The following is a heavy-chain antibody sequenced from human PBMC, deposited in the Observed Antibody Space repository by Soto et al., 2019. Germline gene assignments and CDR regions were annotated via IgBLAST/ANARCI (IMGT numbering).Heavy chain of an antibody. CDR1: GFTFSNYA. CDR2: VSGSSGGT. CDR3: AKDYCTRTSCYMDV. Sequence: GSLRLSCAASGFTFSNYAMSWVRQAPGKGPEWVTVVSGSSGGTYYADSVRGRFTISRDNSKNTLYLQVNSLRAEDTAVYYCAKDYCTRTSCYMDVWGKGTTVTVSS. J-gene: IGHJ6*03. V-gene: IGHV3-23*01. D-gene: IGHD2-2*01.